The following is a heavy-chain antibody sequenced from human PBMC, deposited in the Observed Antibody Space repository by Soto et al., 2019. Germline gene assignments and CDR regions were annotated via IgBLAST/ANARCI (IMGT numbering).Heavy chain of an antibody. J-gene: IGHJ4*02. D-gene: IGHD3-10*01. V-gene: IGHV4-4*02. CDR2: ISPSANT. CDR1: GDSISNYNW. Sequence: VQLQESGPGLVKPSWTLSLTCAVSGDSISNYNWWSWVRQPPGKGLEWIGEISPSANTHYNPSLESRVTISVDESKNQFSLDLTSVTAADTAVYYCARGFAIRAFWGQGTLVSVSS. CDR3: ARGFAIRAF.